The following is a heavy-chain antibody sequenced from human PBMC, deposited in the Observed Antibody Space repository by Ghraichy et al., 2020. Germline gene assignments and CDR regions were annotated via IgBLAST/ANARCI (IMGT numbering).Heavy chain of an antibody. Sequence: SVKVSCKASGFTFTSSAVQWVRQARGQRLAWIGWIVVGGGNTNYAQKFQERVTITRDMSTSTAYMELSSLRSEDTAVYYCAADGVSGGSYYHYYYMDVWGKGTTVTVSS. CDR1: GFTFTSSA. CDR2: IVVGGGNT. J-gene: IGHJ6*03. D-gene: IGHD1-26*01. CDR3: AADGVSGGSYYHYYYMDV. V-gene: IGHV1-58*01.